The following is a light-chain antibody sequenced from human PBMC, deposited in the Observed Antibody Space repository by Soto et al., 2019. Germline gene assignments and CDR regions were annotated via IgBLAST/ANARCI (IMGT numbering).Light chain of an antibody. CDR1: QSVSSY. V-gene: IGKV3-11*01. CDR2: DTS. J-gene: IGKJ5*01. Sequence: EIVLTQSPATLSLSPGERATLSCRASQSVSSYLAWYQQKPGQAPRLLIYDTSNRATGIPARFSGRGSGTDFTLTISSLQSEDFEIYYCQQYNNWPITFGQGTRLEIK. CDR3: QQYNNWPIT.